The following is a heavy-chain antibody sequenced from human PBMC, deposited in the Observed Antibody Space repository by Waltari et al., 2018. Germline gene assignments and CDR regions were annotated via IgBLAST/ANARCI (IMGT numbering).Heavy chain of an antibody. D-gene: IGHD3-22*01. J-gene: IGHJ3*02. Sequence: QVQLQQWGAGLLKPSETLSLTCAVYGGSFSGYYWSWIRQPPGKGLEWIGEINHSGSTNYNPSLKSRVTISVDTSKNQFSLKLSSVTAADTAVYYCAREVVILDAFDIWGQGTMVTVSS. CDR3: AREVVILDAFDI. CDR1: GGSFSGYY. V-gene: IGHV4-34*01. CDR2: INHSGST.